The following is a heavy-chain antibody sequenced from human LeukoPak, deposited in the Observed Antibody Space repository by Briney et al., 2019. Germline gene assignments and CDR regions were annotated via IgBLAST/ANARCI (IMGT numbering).Heavy chain of an antibody. CDR3: ARDYAGSPDY. D-gene: IGHD3-10*01. V-gene: IGHV3-74*03. CDR2: INGDGSTT. CDR1: GFTFSTYW. Sequence: PGVSLRLSCTASGFTFSTYWINWVRQSPGKGLVWVALINGDGSTTTHADSVKGRFTISRDNAKNTAYLQMDSPRDEDTAVYFCARDYAGSPDYWGQGTLVTVSA. J-gene: IGHJ4*02.